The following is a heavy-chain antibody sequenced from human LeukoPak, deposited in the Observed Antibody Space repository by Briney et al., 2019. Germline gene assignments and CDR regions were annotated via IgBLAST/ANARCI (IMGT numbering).Heavy chain of an antibody. CDR2: IIPMLSIT. Sequence: ASVKVSCKASGYTFSSYGINWVRQAPGQGLEWMGRIIPMLSITNYAQKFQGRVTITADKSTNTAYMELTSLTPEDTAVYFCARHSSRGHYYDFDSWGQGTLVTVSS. CDR3: ARHSSRGHYYDFDS. V-gene: IGHV1-69*04. D-gene: IGHD3-22*01. J-gene: IGHJ4*02. CDR1: GYTFSSYG.